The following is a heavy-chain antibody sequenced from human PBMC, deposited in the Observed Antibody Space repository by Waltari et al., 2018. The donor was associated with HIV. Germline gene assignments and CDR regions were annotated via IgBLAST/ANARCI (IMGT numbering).Heavy chain of an antibody. CDR1: GFTFSSYW. D-gene: IGHD6-13*01. CDR3: ARDSGEQQLPRILYYYYGMDV. J-gene: IGHJ6*02. CDR2: IKQDGSEK. Sequence: EVQLVESGGGLVQPGGSLRLSCAASGFTFSSYWMSWVRQAPGKGLEWVANIKQDGSEKYYVDSVKGRFTISRDNAKNSLYLQMNSLRAEDTAVYYCARDSGEQQLPRILYYYYGMDVWGQGTTVTVSS. V-gene: IGHV3-7*01.